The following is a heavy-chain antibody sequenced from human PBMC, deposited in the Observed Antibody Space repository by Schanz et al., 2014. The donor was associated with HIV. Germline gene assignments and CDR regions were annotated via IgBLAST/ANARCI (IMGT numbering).Heavy chain of an antibody. Sequence: QVQLVQSGAEVRKPGSSVKVSCKASGGTFSTYAINWVRQAPGQGLEWMGGIIPIFGTANYAQKLQGRVTMTTDTSTSTAYMELRSLRSDDTAVYYCARGLVGGGFWGQGTLVTVSS. CDR2: IIPIFGTA. J-gene: IGHJ4*02. V-gene: IGHV1-69*06. CDR1: GGTFSTYA. D-gene: IGHD1-26*01. CDR3: ARGLVGGGF.